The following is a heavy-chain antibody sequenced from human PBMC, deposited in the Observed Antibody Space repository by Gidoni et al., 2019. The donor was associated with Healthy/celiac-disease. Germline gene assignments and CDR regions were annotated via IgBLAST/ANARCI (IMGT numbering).Heavy chain of an antibody. D-gene: IGHD3-22*01. V-gene: IGHV5-51*01. CDR2: IYPGDSDT. CDR1: VYSFTIYW. Sequence: EVQLVQSGAAVKTPGESLKISCKGSVYSFTIYWSGWVRTMPGKCLEWMGIIYPGDSDTRYSPSFQGQVTTSADKSISNAYLQWSSLKVSDTAMYYCARHPDSSGYYNAEYFQHWGQGTLVTVSS. CDR3: ARHPDSSGYYNAEYFQH. J-gene: IGHJ1*01.